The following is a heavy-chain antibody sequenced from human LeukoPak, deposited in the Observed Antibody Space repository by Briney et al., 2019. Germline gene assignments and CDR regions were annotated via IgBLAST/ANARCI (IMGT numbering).Heavy chain of an antibody. CDR1: GFTFSSYG. CDR2: IRYDGSDK. J-gene: IGHJ3*02. V-gene: IGHV3-30*02. Sequence: PGGSLRLSCAASGFTFSSYGMHWVRQAPGKGLEWVAFIRYDGSDKYYADSVKGRFTISRDNSKNTLYLQMNSLRAEDTAVYYCARDETAYCGGDCYSFAFDIWGQGTMVTVSS. D-gene: IGHD2-21*02. CDR3: ARDETAYCGGDCYSFAFDI.